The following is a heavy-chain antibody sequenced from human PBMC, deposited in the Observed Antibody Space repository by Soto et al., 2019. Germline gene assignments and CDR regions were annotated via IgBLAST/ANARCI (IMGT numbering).Heavy chain of an antibody. V-gene: IGHV3-33*01. CDR1: GLTFSSYG. Sequence: PGGCLRLSWTASGLTFSSYGMHWVRQAPGKGLEWVAVIWYDGSNKYYADSVKGRFTISRDNSKNTLYLQMNSLRAEDTAVYYCARDTSWSYYFAYSGEGTLVFASS. CDR3: ARDTSWSYYFAY. CDR2: IWYDGSNK. J-gene: IGHJ4*02.